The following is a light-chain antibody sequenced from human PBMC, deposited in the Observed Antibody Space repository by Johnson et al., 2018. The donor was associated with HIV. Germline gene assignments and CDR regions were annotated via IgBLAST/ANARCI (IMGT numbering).Light chain of an antibody. Sequence: QSVLTQPPSVSAAPGQKVTISCSGSSSNIGNNYVSWYQHLPGTAPKLLMYENNKRPSGIPDRFSGSKSDASATLAITGLQTGDEAAYYCGTWDNSLTAYVFGTGTKVTVL. CDR1: SSNIGNNY. CDR2: ENN. V-gene: IGLV1-51*02. CDR3: GTWDNSLTAYV. J-gene: IGLJ1*01.